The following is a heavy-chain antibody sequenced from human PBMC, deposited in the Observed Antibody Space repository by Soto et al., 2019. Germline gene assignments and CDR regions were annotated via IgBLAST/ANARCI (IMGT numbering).Heavy chain of an antibody. CDR2: IIPIFGTA. Sequence: QVQLVQSGAEVQKPGSSVKVSCKASGGTFSSYAISWVRQAPGQGLEWMGGIIPIFGTANYAQKFQGRVTITADESTSTAYMELSSLRSEDTAVYYCASLPKVVPAAIGYYYYGMDVWGQGTTVTVSS. J-gene: IGHJ6*02. V-gene: IGHV1-69*01. CDR3: ASLPKVVPAAIGYYYYGMDV. CDR1: GGTFSSYA. D-gene: IGHD2-2*02.